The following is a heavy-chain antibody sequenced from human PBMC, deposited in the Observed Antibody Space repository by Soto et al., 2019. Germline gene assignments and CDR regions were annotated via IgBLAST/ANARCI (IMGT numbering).Heavy chain of an antibody. V-gene: IGHV1-2*04. CDR3: ASPSGYLAFDY. D-gene: IGHD6-13*01. J-gene: IGHJ4*02. CDR1: GYTFTGYY. Sequence: ASVKVSCKASGYTFTGYYMHWVRQAPGQGLEWMGWINPNSGGTNYAQKFQGWVTMTRDTSISTAYMELSRLRSEDTAVYYCASPSGYLAFDYWGQGTLVAVSS. CDR2: INPNSGGT.